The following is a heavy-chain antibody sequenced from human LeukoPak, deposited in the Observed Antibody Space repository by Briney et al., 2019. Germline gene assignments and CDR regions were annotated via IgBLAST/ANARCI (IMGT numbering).Heavy chain of an antibody. D-gene: IGHD3-22*01. V-gene: IGHV4-39*01. CDR3: AKAGVRYFDSSGLYAFDF. Sequence: PSETLSLTCAVSGGSISSTSYYWAWIRQPPGKGLEWIGTIYYSGSTYHNPSLKSRVALSVDTSRNQFSLRLSYVDDVDTAVYYCAKAGVRYFDSSGLYAFDFWGQGTTVTVSS. J-gene: IGHJ3*01. CDR2: IYYSGST. CDR1: GGSISSTSYY.